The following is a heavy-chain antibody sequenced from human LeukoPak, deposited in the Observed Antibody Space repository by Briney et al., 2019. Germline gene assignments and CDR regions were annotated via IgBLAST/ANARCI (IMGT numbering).Heavy chain of an antibody. CDR2: INPSSGGT. D-gene: IGHD3-22*01. CDR1: GYTFIGYY. V-gene: IGHV1-2*02. Sequence: VASVKVSCKASGYTFIGYYLHWVRLAPGQGLEWVGWINPSSGGTNYAQKFQGRVTMTSDTSISTAYMELSRLTFDDTAVYYCARGDYYDSSGYYYWAFSPILDYWGQGTLVTVSS. CDR3: ARGDYYDSSGYYYWAFSPILDY. J-gene: IGHJ4*02.